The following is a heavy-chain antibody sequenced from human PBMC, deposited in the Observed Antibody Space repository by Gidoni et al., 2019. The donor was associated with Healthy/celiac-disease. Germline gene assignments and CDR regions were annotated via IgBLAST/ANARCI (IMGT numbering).Heavy chain of an antibody. CDR2: IRSKAYGGTT. D-gene: IGHD6-13*01. Sequence: EVQLVESGGGLVQPGRSLRLSCTSSGFTFGDYAMSWVRQAPGKGLEWVGCIRSKAYGGTTEYAASVKGRFTISRDDSKSIAYLQMNSLKTEDTAVYYCTRGGGDSSSWYGPFDYWGQGTLVTVSS. J-gene: IGHJ4*02. V-gene: IGHV3-49*04. CDR1: GFTFGDYA. CDR3: TRGGGDSSSWYGPFDY.